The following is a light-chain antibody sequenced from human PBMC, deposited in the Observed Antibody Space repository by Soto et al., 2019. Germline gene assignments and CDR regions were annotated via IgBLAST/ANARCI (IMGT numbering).Light chain of an antibody. CDR1: SGHSSYA. J-gene: IGLJ2*01. CDR2: LNNDGSH. Sequence: QPVLTQPPSASASLGASVKLTCTLSSGHSSYAIAWHQKQPEKGPRYLMDLNNDGSHTKGDGIPDRFSGSSSGAERYLIISSLQSEDEADYYCEAWDADLGGPFFGGGTKLTVL. V-gene: IGLV4-69*01. CDR3: EAWDADLGGPF.